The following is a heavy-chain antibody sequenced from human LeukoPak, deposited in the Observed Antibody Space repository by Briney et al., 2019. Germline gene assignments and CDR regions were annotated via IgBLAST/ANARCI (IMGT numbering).Heavy chain of an antibody. D-gene: IGHD3-10*01. V-gene: IGHV1-18*01. Sequence: ASVKVSCKASGYTFTSYGISWVRQAPGQGLEWMGWISAYNGNTNYAQKLQGRVTMTTDTSTSTAYMELRSLRSDDTAVYYCASGKLMVRGVIFVYLDYWGQGTLVTVSS. CDR2: ISAYNGNT. CDR1: GYTFTSYG. CDR3: ASGKLMVRGVIFVYLDY. J-gene: IGHJ4*02.